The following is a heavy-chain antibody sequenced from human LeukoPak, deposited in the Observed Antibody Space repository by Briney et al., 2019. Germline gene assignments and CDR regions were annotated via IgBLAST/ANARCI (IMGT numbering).Heavy chain of an antibody. CDR3: AREQYDYVWGSYAVY. D-gene: IGHD3-16*01. J-gene: IGHJ4*02. CDR1: GGSISSSSYY. CDR2: IYYSGST. V-gene: IGHV4-39*02. Sequence: SETLSLTCTVSGGSISSSSYYWGWIRQPPGKGLEWIGSIYYSGSTYYNPSLKSRVTISVDTSKNQFSLKLSSVTAADTAVYYCAREQYDYVWGSYAVYWGQGTLVTVSS.